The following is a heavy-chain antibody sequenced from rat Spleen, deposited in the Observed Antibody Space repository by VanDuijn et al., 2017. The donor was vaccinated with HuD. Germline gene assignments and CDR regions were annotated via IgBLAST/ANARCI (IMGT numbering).Heavy chain of an antibody. CDR1: GFTFSNYY. J-gene: IGHJ3*01. Sequence: EVQLVESGGGLVQPGRSLKLSCAASGFTFSNYYMAWVRQAPTKGLEWVAYISTGGDNTYYRDSVKGRFTISRDNAKSTLYLQMNSLGSEDTATYFCARLGGLRNWFAYWGQGTLVTVSS. V-gene: IGHV5-25*01. CDR2: ISTGGDNT. CDR3: ARLGGLRNWFAY. D-gene: IGHD4-3*01.